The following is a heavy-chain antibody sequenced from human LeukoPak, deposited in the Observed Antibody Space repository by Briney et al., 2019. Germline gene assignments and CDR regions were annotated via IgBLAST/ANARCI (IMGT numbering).Heavy chain of an antibody. D-gene: IGHD1-14*01. J-gene: IGHJ3*02. Sequence: SLRLSCAASGFTFDNYGMYWIRQPPGKGLEWVSGISWNSASMGYADSVKGRFIISRDNAKNSLYLQMNSLKTEDTALYYCAKDRRNLSGDDAFDIWGQGTMVTVSS. V-gene: IGHV3-9*01. CDR2: ISWNSASM. CDR1: GFTFDNYG. CDR3: AKDRRNLSGDDAFDI.